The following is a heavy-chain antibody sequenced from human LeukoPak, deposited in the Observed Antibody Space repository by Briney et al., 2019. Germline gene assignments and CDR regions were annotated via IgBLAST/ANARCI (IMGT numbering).Heavy chain of an antibody. V-gene: IGHV1-46*01. CDR2: INPSGGST. Sequence: GASVKVSCKASGYTFTSYYMHWVRQAPGQGLEWMGIINPSGGSTSYAQKFQGRVTMTRDMPTSTVYMELSSLRSEDTAVYYCAREAGIAARPFDYWGQGTLVTVSS. CDR1: GYTFTSYY. J-gene: IGHJ4*02. D-gene: IGHD6-6*01. CDR3: AREAGIAARPFDY.